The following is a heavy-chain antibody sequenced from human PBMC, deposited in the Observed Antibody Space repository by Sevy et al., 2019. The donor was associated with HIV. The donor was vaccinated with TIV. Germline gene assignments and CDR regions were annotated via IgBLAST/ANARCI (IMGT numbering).Heavy chain of an antibody. CDR2: IRSETGGGTT. CDR1: GLSFSNAW. D-gene: IGHD3-22*01. V-gene: IGHV3-15*01. J-gene: IGHJ4*02. CDR3: AIDHLRDGMIVVPFEK. Sequence: GGSLRLSCAASGLSFSNAWMAWVRQAPGKGLEWVGRIRSETGGGTTDFAAFAKGKVTISRDDPKNTLYLQMNSLKTENTAVYYCAIDHLRDGMIVVPFEKWGLGTLVTVSS.